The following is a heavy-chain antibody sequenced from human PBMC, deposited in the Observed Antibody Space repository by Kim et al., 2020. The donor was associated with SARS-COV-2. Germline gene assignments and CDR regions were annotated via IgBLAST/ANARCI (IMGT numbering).Heavy chain of an antibody. J-gene: IGHJ4*02. CDR2: IWYDGSNT. CDR1: GFTFSRYG. V-gene: IGHV3-33*01. Sequence: GGSLRLSCAASGFTFSRYGMHWVRQAPGKGLEWVAVIWYDGSNTYYADSVKGRFTVSRDNSKNTLYLQMNSLRVEDTAVYYCARDLYFYDSSGPDHWGQGTLATVSS. CDR3: ARDLYFYDSSGPDH. D-gene: IGHD3-22*01.